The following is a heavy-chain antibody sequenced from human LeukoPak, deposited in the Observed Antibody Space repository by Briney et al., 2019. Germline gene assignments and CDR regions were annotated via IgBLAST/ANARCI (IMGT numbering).Heavy chain of an antibody. CDR2: INPNSGGT. V-gene: IGHV1-2*02. J-gene: IGHJ5*02. CDR1: GYTFTGYY. CDR3: ARDEGDSPPWFDP. D-gene: IGHD3-22*01. Sequence: ASVKVSCKASGYTFTGYYMHWVRQAPGQGLEWMGWINPNSGGTNYAQKFQGRVTMTRDTSISTAYMELSRLRSDDTAVYYCARDEGDSPPWFDPWGQGTLVTVSS.